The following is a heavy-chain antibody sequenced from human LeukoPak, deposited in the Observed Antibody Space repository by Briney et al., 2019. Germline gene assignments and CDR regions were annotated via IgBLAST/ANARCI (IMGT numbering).Heavy chain of an antibody. CDR2: ISGSGDNT. V-gene: IGHV3-23*01. J-gene: IGHJ4*02. Sequence: GGSLRLSCAASGFTFSNYAMSWVRQAPGKGLEWVSIISGSGDNTNYADSVKGRFTISRDNSKNTLYLQMKTLRAEDTAIYYCARRGWLINFDYWGQGTLVTVSS. CDR3: ARRGWLINFDY. CDR1: GFTFSNYA. D-gene: IGHD5-12*01.